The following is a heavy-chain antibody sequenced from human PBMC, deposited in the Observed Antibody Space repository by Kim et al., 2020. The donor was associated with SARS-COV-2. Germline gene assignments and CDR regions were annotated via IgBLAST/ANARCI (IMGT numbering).Heavy chain of an antibody. D-gene: IGHD3-16*01. CDR1: GFTFSAYD. Sequence: GGSLRLSCATSGFTFSAYDMNWFRRAPGKGLEWLSFITKRSTTIYYADSVKGRFTLSRDNAKNSLYLQMNSLRDADTALYYSVRSRMGGAFDIWGQGPMV. CDR3: VRSRMGGAFDI. CDR2: ITKRSTTI. J-gene: IGHJ3*02. V-gene: IGHV3-48*02.